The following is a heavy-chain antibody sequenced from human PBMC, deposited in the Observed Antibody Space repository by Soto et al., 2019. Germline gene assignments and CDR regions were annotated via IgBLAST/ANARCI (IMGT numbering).Heavy chain of an antibody. V-gene: IGHV4-61*01. D-gene: IGHD1-26*01. CDR2: IYHSGGT. Sequence: SETLSLTCTVSGDSVSSNNYYWSWIRQPPGKGLEWIGYIYHSGGTNYNPSLKGRVTISIDTSKNQFFLKVSYLTAADTAVYYCARQLVGATTDYWGQGTLVTVS. CDR1: GDSVSSNNYY. J-gene: IGHJ4*02. CDR3: ARQLVGATTDY.